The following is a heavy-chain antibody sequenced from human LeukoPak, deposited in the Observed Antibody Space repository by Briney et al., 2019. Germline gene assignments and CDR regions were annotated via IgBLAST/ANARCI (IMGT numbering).Heavy chain of an antibody. D-gene: IGHD4-17*01. V-gene: IGHV3-66*01. Sequence: GGSLRLSCAASGFTVSSNYMSWVRQAPGKGLEWVSVIYSGGSTYYADSVKGRFTISRDNSKNTLYLQMNSLRAEDTAVYYCARDLGLSGYGDYISWYFDLWGRGTLVTVSS. CDR2: IYSGGST. CDR1: GFTVSSNY. J-gene: IGHJ2*01. CDR3: ARDLGLSGYGDYISWYFDL.